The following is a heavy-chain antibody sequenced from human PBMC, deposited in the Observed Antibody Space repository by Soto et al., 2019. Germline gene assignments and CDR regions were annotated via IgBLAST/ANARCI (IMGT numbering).Heavy chain of an antibody. CDR2: IIPILGIA. J-gene: IGHJ4*02. CDR3: GRLEGLATISYYFDY. D-gene: IGHD3-9*01. CDR1: GGTFSSHT. Sequence: SVKVSCKASGGTFSSHTISWVRQAPGQGLEWMGRIIPILGIANYAQKFQGRVTITADKSKNQFSLKLMSLSAADTAVYYCGRLEGLATISYYFDYWGQGALVTVSS. V-gene: IGHV1-69*02.